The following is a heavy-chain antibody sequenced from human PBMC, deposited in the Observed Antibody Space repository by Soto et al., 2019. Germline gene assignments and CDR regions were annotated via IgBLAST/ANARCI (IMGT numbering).Heavy chain of an antibody. V-gene: IGHV3-23*01. CDR1: GFTLRNYA. CDR3: AKAKNDYNWDNRPPFDY. Sequence: PGESLKISCDASGFTLRNYAMTWIRQAPGKGLEWVSLISANDVGTYYAESVKTRFTISTDQSRNTVYLQMDSLRADDTAIYYCAKAKNDYNWDNRPPFDYWGQGTLVTVSS. D-gene: IGHD1-20*01. CDR2: ISANDVGT. J-gene: IGHJ4*02.